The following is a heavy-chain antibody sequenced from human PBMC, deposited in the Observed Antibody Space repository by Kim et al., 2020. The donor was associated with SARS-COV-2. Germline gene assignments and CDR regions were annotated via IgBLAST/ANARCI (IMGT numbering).Heavy chain of an antibody. CDR2: IYNNGNT. Sequence: SETLSLTCTFSGGSTSSYYWSWIRQSPGKGLEWIGYIYNNGNTNYNPSLKSRVTISVDTSKSQLSLKLISVTAADTAVYYCTRPHDGDYAFDIWGQGTM. D-gene: IGHD4-17*01. V-gene: IGHV4-59*08. J-gene: IGHJ3*02. CDR1: GGSTSSYY. CDR3: TRPHDGDYAFDI.